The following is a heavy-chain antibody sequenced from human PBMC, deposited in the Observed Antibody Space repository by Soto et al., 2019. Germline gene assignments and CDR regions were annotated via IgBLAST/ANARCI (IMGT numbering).Heavy chain of an antibody. CDR1: GYTFTSYY. CDR3: ARGDTLTTYGVLGY. Sequence: QVQLVQSGAEVKKPGASVKVSCKASGYTFTSYYVHWVRQAPGQWLEWMGIINPSGDSTTYAQKFQGRVTMTRDTSTSTVYMELSSLRSEDTAVYYCARGDTLTTYGVLGYWGLGTLVTVSS. D-gene: IGHD3-16*01. J-gene: IGHJ4*02. CDR2: INPSGDST. V-gene: IGHV1-46*01.